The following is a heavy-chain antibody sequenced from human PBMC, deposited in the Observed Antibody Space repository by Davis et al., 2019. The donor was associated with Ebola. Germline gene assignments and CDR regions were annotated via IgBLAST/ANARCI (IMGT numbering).Heavy chain of an antibody. CDR3: ARDDWNQNWFDP. D-gene: IGHD1-1*01. J-gene: IGHJ5*02. V-gene: IGHV1-18*01. Sequence: ASVKVSCKSSGYTFTNYGISWVRQAPGQGLEWMAWISAYNGHTNYAQKFQGRVTITADKSTSTAYMELSSLRSEDTAVYYCARDDWNQNWFDPWGQGTLVTVSS. CDR1: GYTFTNYG. CDR2: ISAYNGHT.